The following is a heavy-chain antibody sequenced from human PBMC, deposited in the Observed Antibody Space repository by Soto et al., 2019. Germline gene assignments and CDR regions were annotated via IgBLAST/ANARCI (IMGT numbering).Heavy chain of an antibody. CDR1: GGSISSYY. D-gene: IGHD4-17*01. CDR2: IDYSGST. V-gene: IGHV4-59*08. CDR3: ARRIYGDYVVGWYFDL. Sequence: QVQLQESGPGLVKPSETLSLTCTVSGGSISSYYWSWIRQPPGKGLEWIGYIDYSGSTNYNPSLKSRVTISVDTSKNQFSLKLSSVTAADTAVYYCARRIYGDYVVGWYFDLWGRGTLVTVSS. J-gene: IGHJ2*01.